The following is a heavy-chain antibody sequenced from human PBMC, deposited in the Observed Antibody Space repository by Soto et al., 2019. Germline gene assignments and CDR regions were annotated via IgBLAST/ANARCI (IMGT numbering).Heavy chain of an antibody. J-gene: IGHJ4*02. CDR3: ARGPKNWNYSSYFDY. D-gene: IGHD1-7*01. Sequence: GASVKVSCKASGYTFTGYYMHWVRQAPGQGLEWMGWINPNSGGTNYAQKFQGWVTMTRDTSISTAYMELSRLRSDDTAVYYCARGPKNWNYSSYFDYWGQGTLVTVSS. V-gene: IGHV1-2*04. CDR2: INPNSGGT. CDR1: GYTFTGYY.